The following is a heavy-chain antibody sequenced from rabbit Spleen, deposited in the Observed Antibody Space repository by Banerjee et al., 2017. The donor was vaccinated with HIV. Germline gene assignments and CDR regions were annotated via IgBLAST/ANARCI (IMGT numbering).Heavy chain of an antibody. V-gene: IGHV1S45*01. Sequence: QEQLVESGGGLVKPGASLTLTCTASGFSFSSSYDMSWVRQAPGKGLEWVGFIYTGNGKNYYASWAKGRFTISKTSSTTVTLQLTSLTAADTATYFCARDLVGVIGWSFYLWGPGTLVTVS. J-gene: IGHJ4*01. D-gene: IGHD1-1*01. CDR3: ARDLVGVIGWSFYL. CDR2: IYTGNGKN. CDR1: GFSFSSSYD.